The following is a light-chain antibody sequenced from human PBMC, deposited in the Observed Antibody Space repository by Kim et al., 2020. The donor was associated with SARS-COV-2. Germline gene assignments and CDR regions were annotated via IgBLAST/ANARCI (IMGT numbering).Light chain of an antibody. Sequence: GDRVTITCRASESISNWLAWYQQKPGKAPKVLIYEASTLRSGVPSRFSGSGSGTEFTLTISSLQPDDSASYYCQQDNGNFGQGTKLEI. CDR1: ESISNW. V-gene: IGKV1-5*03. CDR3: QQDNGN. J-gene: IGKJ2*01. CDR2: EAS.